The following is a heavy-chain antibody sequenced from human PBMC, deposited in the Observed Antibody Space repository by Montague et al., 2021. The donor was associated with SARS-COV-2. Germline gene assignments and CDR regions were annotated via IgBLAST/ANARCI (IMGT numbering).Heavy chain of an antibody. D-gene: IGHD3-9*01. Sequence: PALVKPTQTLTLICTFSGFSLSTSGMCVSWIRQPPGKALEWLALIDWDXYQYYSTSLKTRLTVSKDTSKNQVVLTMTNMDPVDTATSDCARSPYDILTGYYRGCDYWGKGTLVTVAS. V-gene: IGHV2-70*01. J-gene: IGHJ4*02. CDR2: IDWDXYQ. CDR1: GFSLSTSGMC. CDR3: ARSPYDILTGYYRGCDY.